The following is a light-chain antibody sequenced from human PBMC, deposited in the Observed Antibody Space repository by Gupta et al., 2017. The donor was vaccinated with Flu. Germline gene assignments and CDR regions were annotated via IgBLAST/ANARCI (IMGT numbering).Light chain of an antibody. J-gene: IGKJ1*01. CDR2: WAS. Sequence: SLGERATINCKSSQSVLYSSNNKNYLAWYQQRPGQPPKLLIYWASTRESGVSDRFSGSGSGTDFTLTISSLQAEDVAIYYCQQYYDPPWTFGQGTKVEIK. CDR3: QQYYDPPWT. CDR1: QSVLYSSNNKNY. V-gene: IGKV4-1*01.